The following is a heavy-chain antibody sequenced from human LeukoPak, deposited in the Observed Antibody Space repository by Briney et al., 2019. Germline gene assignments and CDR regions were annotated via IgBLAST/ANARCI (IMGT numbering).Heavy chain of an antibody. CDR2: IYYSGTT. CDR3: ARSRAYGDPRAFDI. J-gene: IGHJ3*02. V-gene: IGHV4-39*01. D-gene: IGHD4-17*01. Sequence: SETLSLTCTVSGGSISSSDYYWGWIRQPPGKGLEWIASIYYSGTTHYNPSLKSRVTMSVDTSKNQFSLKLSSVTAADTAVYYCARSRAYGDPRAFDIWGQGTMVTVSS. CDR1: GGSISSSDYY.